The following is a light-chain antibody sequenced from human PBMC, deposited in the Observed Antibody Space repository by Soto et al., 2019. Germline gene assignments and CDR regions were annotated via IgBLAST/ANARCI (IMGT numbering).Light chain of an antibody. V-gene: IGKV1-5*01. J-gene: IGKJ1*01. Sequence: DIQMTQSPSTLSASVGDRVTITCRASQSISSWLAWYQQKPGKASKLLIYDASSLESGVPSRFSGSGSGTDFTLTISSLQSEDFAVYYCQQYDNWPWTFGQGTKVDI. CDR3: QQYDNWPWT. CDR1: QSISSW. CDR2: DAS.